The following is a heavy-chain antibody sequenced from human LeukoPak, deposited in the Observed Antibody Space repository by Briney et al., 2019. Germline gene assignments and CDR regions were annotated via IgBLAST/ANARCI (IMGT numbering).Heavy chain of an antibody. CDR2: INHSGST. V-gene: IGHV4-34*01. CDR3: ARGLVAGNWFDP. J-gene: IGHJ5*02. D-gene: IGHD6-19*01. CDR1: GGSFSGYY. Sequence: SETLSLTCAVYGGSFSGYYWSWIRQPPGKGLEWMGEINHSGSTNYNPSLKSRVTISVDTSKNQFSLKLSSVTAADTAVYYCARGLVAGNWFDPWGQGTLVTVSS.